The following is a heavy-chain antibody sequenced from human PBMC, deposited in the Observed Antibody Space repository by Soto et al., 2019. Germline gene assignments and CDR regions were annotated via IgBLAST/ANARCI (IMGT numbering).Heavy chain of an antibody. J-gene: IGHJ6*03. Sequence: SLRLSCAASGFTFDDYAMHWVRQAPGKGLEWVSGISWNSGSVGYADSVKGRFTISRDNAKNSLYPQMNSLRAEDTALYYCAEGGRCSGGSFYPSYYYYYMDVWGKGTTVTVTS. CDR2: ISWNSGSV. D-gene: IGHD2-15*01. V-gene: IGHV3-9*01. CDR1: GFTFDDYA. CDR3: AEGGRCSGGSFYPSYYYYYMDV.